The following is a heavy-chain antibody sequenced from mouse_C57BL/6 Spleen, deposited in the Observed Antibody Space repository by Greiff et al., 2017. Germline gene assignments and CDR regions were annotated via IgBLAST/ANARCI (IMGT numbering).Heavy chain of an antibody. D-gene: IGHD4-1*01. V-gene: IGHV1-54*01. CDR2: INPGSGGT. CDR3: ARSGLGGEYFDV. Sequence: VQLQQSGAELVRPGTSVKVSCKASGYAFTNYLIEWVKQRPGQGLEWIGVINPGSGGTNYNEKFKGKATLTADKSSSTAYMQLSSLTSEDSAVYFCARSGLGGEYFDVWGTGTTVTVSS. CDR1: GYAFTNYL. J-gene: IGHJ1*03.